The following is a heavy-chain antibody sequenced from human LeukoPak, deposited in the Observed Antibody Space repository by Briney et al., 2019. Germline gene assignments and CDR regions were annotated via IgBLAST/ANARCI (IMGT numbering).Heavy chain of an antibody. J-gene: IGHJ4*02. D-gene: IGHD6-13*01. CDR2: IYDSGST. CDR3: ARAGRYSSWYGGWNY. Sequence: SETLSLTCTVSGGSIRSSYYYWGWIRQPPGKGLEWIGSIYDSGSTYYNPSLKSRVTISVDTSKNQFSLKLSSVTAADTAVYYCARAGRYSSWYGGWNYWGQGTLVTVSS. CDR1: GGSIRSSYYY. V-gene: IGHV4-39*07.